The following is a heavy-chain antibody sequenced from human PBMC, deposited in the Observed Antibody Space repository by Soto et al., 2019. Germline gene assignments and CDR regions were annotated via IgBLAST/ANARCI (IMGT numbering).Heavy chain of an antibody. V-gene: IGHV3-23*01. Sequence: GGSLRVSCAASGFIFSSYAMSWVRQAPGKGLEWVSAISGSGGSTYYADSVKGRFTISRDNSKNTLYLQMNSLRAEDTAVYYCAKRGWLQPMAVPGKGTTVTVSS. CDR2: ISGSGGST. CDR1: GFIFSSYA. J-gene: IGHJ6*04. D-gene: IGHD5-18*01. CDR3: AKRGWLQPMAV.